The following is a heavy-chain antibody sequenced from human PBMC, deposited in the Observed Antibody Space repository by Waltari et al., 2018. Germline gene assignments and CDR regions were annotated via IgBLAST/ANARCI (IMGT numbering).Heavy chain of an antibody. CDR2: FSASGGST. D-gene: IGHD4-4*01. CDR1: GFTLYTYA. V-gene: IGHV3-23*01. Sequence: EVQLLESGGGLVQPGGSLRLSCAASGFTLYTYAMSWVRQAPGKGLEWVSVFSASGGSTYYADSVRGRFTISRDNSKNTLHLQMNSLRAEDTAVYYCAKIPNYAGDAFDVWGHGTMVTVSS. J-gene: IGHJ3*01. CDR3: AKIPNYAGDAFDV.